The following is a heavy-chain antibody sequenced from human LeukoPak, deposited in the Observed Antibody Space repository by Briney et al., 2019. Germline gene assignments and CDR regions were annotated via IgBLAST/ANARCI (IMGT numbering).Heavy chain of an antibody. Sequence: SVKVSCKASGGTFSSYAISWVRQAPGQGLEWVGGIIPIFGTANYAQKFQGRVTITTDESTSTAYMELSSLRSEDTAVYYCAREDCSSTSCYRDAYYFDYWGQGTLVTVSS. CDR1: GGTFSSYA. J-gene: IGHJ4*02. V-gene: IGHV1-69*05. CDR2: IIPIFGTA. CDR3: AREDCSSTSCYRDAYYFDY. D-gene: IGHD2-2*01.